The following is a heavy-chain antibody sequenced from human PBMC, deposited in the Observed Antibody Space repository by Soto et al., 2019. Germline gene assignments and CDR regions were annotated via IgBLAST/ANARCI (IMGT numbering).Heavy chain of an antibody. CDR2: ISYSGST. Sequence: QLHLQESGPGLVKPSETLSLTCSVSSGSISTSGYYWGWIRQPPGTGLEWIGGISYSGSTYYNPSLKSQLTISVDTSKTHFSLKLTSVTAADTAVYFCARRGSRLSVAVAAFDYWSQGTLVTVSS. CDR1: SGSISTSGYY. V-gene: IGHV4-39*02. CDR3: ARRGSRLSVAVAAFDY. J-gene: IGHJ4*02. D-gene: IGHD6-19*01.